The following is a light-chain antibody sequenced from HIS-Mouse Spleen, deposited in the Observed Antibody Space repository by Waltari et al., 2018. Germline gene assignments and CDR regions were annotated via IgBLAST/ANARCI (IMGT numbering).Light chain of an antibody. J-gene: IGLJ2*01. V-gene: IGLV3-25*03. CDR2: KDS. Sequence: SYELTQPPSVSVSPGQTARITCSGDALPKQYAYWYQQKPGQAPVLVIYKDSERPSGSPERCSGSSSGTTVTLTISGVQAEDEADYYCQSADSSGTYHVVFGGGTKLTVL. CDR1: ALPKQY. CDR3: QSADSSGTYHVV.